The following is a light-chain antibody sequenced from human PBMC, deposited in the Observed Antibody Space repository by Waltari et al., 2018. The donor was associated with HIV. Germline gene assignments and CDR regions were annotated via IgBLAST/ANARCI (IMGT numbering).Light chain of an antibody. Sequence: DMQLTQSPSTLSASVGDRVPTPCTATQGLISWLAWHQQKAGKVPRVIIYKSSTLANGVPSRFSGRGSWSEFTLSIDSLQPDDFATYYGPQEGAFGPGTTVEIK. J-gene: IGKJ1*01. CDR3: PQEGA. V-gene: IGKV1-5*03. CDR1: QGLISW. CDR2: KSS.